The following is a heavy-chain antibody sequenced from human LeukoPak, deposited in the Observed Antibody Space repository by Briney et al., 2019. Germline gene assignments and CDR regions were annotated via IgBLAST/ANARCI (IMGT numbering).Heavy chain of an antibody. V-gene: IGHV4-39*02. Sequence: SETLSLTCTVPGASISSSSSSWGWVRQPPGKGPEWIGSIYYSGLTYDNPSLKSRVSISVDPSKNHFSLKVSSVTAADTAVYYCASGTFDDYGDYDRGDYFDHWGQGTLVTVSS. CDR3: ASGTFDDYGDYDRGDYFDH. D-gene: IGHD4-17*01. J-gene: IGHJ4*02. CDR2: IYYSGLT. CDR1: GASISSSSSS.